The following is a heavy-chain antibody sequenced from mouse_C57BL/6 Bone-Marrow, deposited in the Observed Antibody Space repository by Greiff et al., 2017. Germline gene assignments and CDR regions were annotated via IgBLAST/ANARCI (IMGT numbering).Heavy chain of an antibody. Sequence: VQLQQSGPVLVKPGASVTMSCKASGYTFTDYYMNWVKQSHGKSLEWIGVINPYNGGTSYNQQFKGTATLTVDKSSSTAYMELNSLTSEDSAVYYCDLGWNYAMDYWGQGTSVTVSS. CDR1: GYTFTDYY. V-gene: IGHV1-19*01. J-gene: IGHJ4*01. CDR3: DLGWNYAMDY. CDR2: INPYNGGT. D-gene: IGHD2-3*01.